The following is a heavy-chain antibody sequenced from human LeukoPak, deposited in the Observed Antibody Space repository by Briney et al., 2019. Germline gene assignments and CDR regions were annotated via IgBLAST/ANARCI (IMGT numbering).Heavy chain of an antibody. V-gene: IGHV4-59*08. CDR1: GGSISNYF. D-gene: IGHD5/OR15-5a*01. CDR3: ARLPLSIGERKEDAFDI. CDR2: INYSGST. Sequence: PSETLSLTCTVSGGSISNYFWSWIRQPPGKGLEWIGNINYSGSTNYNPSPKSRVTMSVDTSKDQFSLKLSSVTAADTAVYYCARLPLSIGERKEDAFDIWGQGTMVTVSS. J-gene: IGHJ3*02.